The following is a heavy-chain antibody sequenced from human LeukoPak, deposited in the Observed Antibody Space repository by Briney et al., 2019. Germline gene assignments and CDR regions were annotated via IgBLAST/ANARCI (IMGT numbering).Heavy chain of an antibody. V-gene: IGHV3-11*01. Sequence: TGGSLRLSCAASGFTFSDYYMSWIRQAPGKGLEWISYITSSASTIYYADSVKGRFTISRDNAENSPYLQMNSLRAEDTAVYYCAREYCSSTSCYSYFDYWGQGTLVTVSS. CDR3: AREYCSSTSCYSYFDY. CDR1: GFTFSDYY. CDR2: ITSSASTI. D-gene: IGHD2-2*02. J-gene: IGHJ4*02.